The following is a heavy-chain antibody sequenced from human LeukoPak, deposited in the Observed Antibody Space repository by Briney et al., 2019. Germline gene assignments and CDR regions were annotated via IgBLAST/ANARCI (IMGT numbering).Heavy chain of an antibody. J-gene: IGHJ4*02. D-gene: IGHD7-27*01. CDR1: GGSISSSSYY. CDR2: IYYSGST. V-gene: IGHV4-39*07. CDR3: ASSFSVGTGTFDY. Sequence: SETLSLTCTVSGGSISSSSYYWGWIRQPPGKGLEWIGSIYYSGSTYYNPSLKSRVTISVDTSKNQFSLKLSSVTAADTAVYYCASSFSVGTGTFDYWGQGTLVTVSS.